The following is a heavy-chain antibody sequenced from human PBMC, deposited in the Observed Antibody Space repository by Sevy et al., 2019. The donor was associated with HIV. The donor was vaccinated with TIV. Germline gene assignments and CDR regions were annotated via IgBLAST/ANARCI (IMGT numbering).Heavy chain of an antibody. CDR2: IYQDGSKN. J-gene: IGHJ6*02. Sequence: GGSLRLSCVASGFSFSRYWMTWVRQAPGKGLEWVASIYQDGSKNHYVDSVKGRFTISRDNAKNSLYLQMNSLRAEDTAVYYCATEGSYGDYDGLGYYGMDVWGQGTTVTVSS. D-gene: IGHD4-17*01. CDR3: ATEGSYGDYDGLGYYGMDV. CDR1: GFSFSRYW. V-gene: IGHV3-7*04.